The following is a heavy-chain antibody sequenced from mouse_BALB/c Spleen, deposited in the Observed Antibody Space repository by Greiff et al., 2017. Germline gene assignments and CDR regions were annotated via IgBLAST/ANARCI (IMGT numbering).Heavy chain of an antibody. J-gene: IGHJ2*01. Sequence: VMLVESGPGLVAPSQSLSITCTVSGFSLTSYGVHWVRQPPGKGLEWLGVIWAGGSTNYNSALMSRLSISKDNSKSQVFLKMNSLQTDDTAMYYCARERRAGDYFDYWGQGTTLTVSS. CDR3: ARERRAGDYFDY. CDR1: GFSLTSYG. D-gene: IGHD3-3*01. V-gene: IGHV2-9*02. CDR2: IWAGGST.